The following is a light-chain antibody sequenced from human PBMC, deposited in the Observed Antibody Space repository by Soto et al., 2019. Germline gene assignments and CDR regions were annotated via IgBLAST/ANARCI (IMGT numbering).Light chain of an antibody. J-gene: IGKJ1*01. CDR3: QHYNNWPWT. V-gene: IGKV4-1*01. CDR1: QSLLHTSNNKNY. Sequence: DFVMTQSPDSLAVSLGERATINCKSSQSLLHTSNNKNYLAWYQQKAGQPPKVLVFWASTRESGVPDRFSGSGSGTDFTLTISSLQAEDVAVYYCQHYNNWPWTFGQGTKVEI. CDR2: WAS.